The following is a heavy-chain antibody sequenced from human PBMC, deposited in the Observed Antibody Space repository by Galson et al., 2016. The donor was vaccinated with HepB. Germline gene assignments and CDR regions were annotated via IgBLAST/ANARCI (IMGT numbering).Heavy chain of an antibody. CDR2: SSSGDIT. V-gene: IGHV3-23*01. J-gene: IGHJ3*02. CDR3: ASHLGGSALYPFDI. Sequence: SLRLSCAASGLTFRSYAFTWLRQAPGKGLEWVSVSSSGDITYYAHSVEGRFTISRDKSNNTLLLNMISLRCEGTASYCGASHLGGSALYPFDIWGRGTMVTVSS. D-gene: IGHD3-16*01. CDR1: GLTFRSYA.